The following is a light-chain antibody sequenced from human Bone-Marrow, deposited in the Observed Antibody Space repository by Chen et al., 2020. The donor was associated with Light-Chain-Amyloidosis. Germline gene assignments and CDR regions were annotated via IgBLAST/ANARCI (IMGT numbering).Light chain of an antibody. V-gene: IGKV3-20*01. CDR1: QTISSNY. CDR2: GSS. J-gene: IGKJ4*01. Sequence: EIVLTQSPGTLSLSPGEGANLSCRASQTISSNYLTWYQQKFGQAPRLLIYGSSSRATGIPDRCTGSGSGTDFTLTSNRLEPEDFARYYCEQYGTSPLTFGGGTKVEIK. CDR3: EQYGTSPLT.